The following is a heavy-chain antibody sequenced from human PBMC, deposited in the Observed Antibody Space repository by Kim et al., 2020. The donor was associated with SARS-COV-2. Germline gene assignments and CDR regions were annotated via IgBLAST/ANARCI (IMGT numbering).Heavy chain of an antibody. D-gene: IGHD3-16*01. CDR3: ARDYGPHLI. Sequence: GGSLRLSCAASGFTFSSHWMSWVRQGPGKGLEWVANIKQDGSEKYYVDSVKGRFTISRDNAKNSVSLQMNSLRVEDTAVYYCARDYGPHLIWGQGTTVTVSS. CDR1: GFTFSSHW. V-gene: IGHV3-7*03. J-gene: IGHJ3*02. CDR2: IKQDGSEK.